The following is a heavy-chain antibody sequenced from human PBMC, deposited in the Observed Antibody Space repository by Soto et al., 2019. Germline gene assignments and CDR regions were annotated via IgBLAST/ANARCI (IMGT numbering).Heavy chain of an antibody. D-gene: IGHD5-18*01. CDR1: GYTFXSXG. J-gene: IGHJ4*02. CDR2: ISAYNGNT. CDR3: ACGYSYGSIDY. Sequence: GYTFXSXGISWVXQAPGQGLEWMGRISAYNGNTNYAQKLQGRVTMTTDTSTSTAYMELRSLRSDDTAVYYCACGYSYGSIDYWGQGTLVTVSS. V-gene: IGHV1-18*01.